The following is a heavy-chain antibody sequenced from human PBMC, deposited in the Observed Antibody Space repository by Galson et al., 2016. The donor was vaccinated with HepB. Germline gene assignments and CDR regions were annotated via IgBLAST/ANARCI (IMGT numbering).Heavy chain of an antibody. CDR3: AQDTVARSSGH. Sequence: SLRLSCAASGFMFRDYAMTWVRQGPVKGLEWVSSIDHSGDNTYYADSVKGRFTIFRDNSRNTAYLQMYSLRAKDTALYYCAQDTVARSSGHWGQGTLVTVSS. CDR2: IDHSGDNT. CDR1: GFMFRDYA. J-gene: IGHJ4*02. D-gene: IGHD6-19*01. V-gene: IGHV3-23*01.